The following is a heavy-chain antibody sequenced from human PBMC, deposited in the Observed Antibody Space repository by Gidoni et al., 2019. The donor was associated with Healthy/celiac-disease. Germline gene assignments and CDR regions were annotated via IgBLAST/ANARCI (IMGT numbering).Heavy chain of an antibody. Sequence: QVQLVQSGAGVKKHGGAVTVSCKAYGSTFTSYGIRWVRQAPGKGLEGMGWNTAYNGNTTDAQKLQGRVTMTTDTSTSTAYMELRTLRADDTAVYYCARVNFVSFWSVYYTGFNNWFDPWGQGTLVTVSS. J-gene: IGHJ5*02. D-gene: IGHD3-3*01. CDR1: GSTFTSYG. CDR3: ARVNFVSFWSVYYTGFNNWFDP. CDR2: NTAYNGNT. V-gene: IGHV1-18*01.